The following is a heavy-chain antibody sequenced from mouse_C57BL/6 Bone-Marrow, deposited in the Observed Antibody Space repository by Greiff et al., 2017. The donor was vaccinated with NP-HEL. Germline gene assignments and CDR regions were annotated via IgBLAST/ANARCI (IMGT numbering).Heavy chain of an antibody. CDR3: TRPRLLRRFAY. CDR2: IRNKANNHAT. Sequence: EVQLVESGGGLVQPGGSMKLSCAASGFTFSDAWMDWVRQSPEKGLEWVAEIRNKANNHATYYAESVKGRFTISRDDSKSSVYLQMNSLRAEDTGIYYCTRPRLLRRFAYWGQGTLVTVSA. D-gene: IGHD2-3*01. V-gene: IGHV6-6*01. J-gene: IGHJ3*01. CDR1: GFTFSDAW.